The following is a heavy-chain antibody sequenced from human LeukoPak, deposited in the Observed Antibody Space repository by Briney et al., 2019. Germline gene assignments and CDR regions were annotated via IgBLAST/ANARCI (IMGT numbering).Heavy chain of an antibody. CDR3: ARSREYYDSSGYATPGY. J-gene: IGHJ4*02. CDR2: ISYDGSNK. V-gene: IGHV3-30-3*01. Sequence: PGRSLRLSCAASGFTFSSYAMHWVRQAPGKGLEWVAVISYDGSNKYYADSVKGRFTISRDNSKNTLYLQMNSLRAEDTAVYYCARSREYYDSSGYATPGYWGQGTLVTVSS. CDR1: GFTFSSYA. D-gene: IGHD3-22*01.